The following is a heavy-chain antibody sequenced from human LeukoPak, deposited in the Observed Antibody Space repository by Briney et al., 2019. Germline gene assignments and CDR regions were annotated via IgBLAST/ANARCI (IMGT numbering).Heavy chain of an antibody. CDR1: GGSFSGYS. Sequence: PETLSLTCAVYGGSFSGYSWSWIRQPPGKGLEWIGEINHSGSTNYNPSLKSRVTLSVDTSKNQFSLKLSSVTAADTAVYYCARGPYYYDSSGYLNYWGQGTLVTVSS. D-gene: IGHD3-22*01. CDR3: ARGPYYYDSSGYLNY. J-gene: IGHJ4*02. CDR2: INHSGST. V-gene: IGHV4-34*01.